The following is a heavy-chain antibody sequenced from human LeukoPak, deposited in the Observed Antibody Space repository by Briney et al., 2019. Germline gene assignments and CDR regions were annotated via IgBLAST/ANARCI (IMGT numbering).Heavy chain of an antibody. CDR3: AKVDTAMVWGDGMDV. Sequence: GGSLRLSCAASGFTVSSNYMSWVRQAPGKGLEWVSVIYSGGSTYYADSVKGRFTISRDNSKNTLYLQMNSLRAEDTAVYYCAKVDTAMVWGDGMDVWGQGTTVTVSS. D-gene: IGHD5-18*01. CDR1: GFTVSSNY. CDR2: IYSGGST. V-gene: IGHV3-53*01. J-gene: IGHJ6*02.